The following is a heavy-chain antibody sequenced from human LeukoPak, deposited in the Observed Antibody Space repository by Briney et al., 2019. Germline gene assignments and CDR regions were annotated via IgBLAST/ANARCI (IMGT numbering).Heavy chain of an antibody. CDR1: GDSVSTNSAT. J-gene: IGHJ4*02. V-gene: IGHV6-1*01. Sequence: SQTLSLTCAISGDSVSTNSATWTWLRQSPSRGLEWLGRTYYRSKWSNDYAVSMRSRITINPDTSKNQFSLQLNSVTPEDTAVYYCARDTPSPYSSGWFLFDYWGQGTLVTVSS. CDR3: ARDTPSPYSSGWFLFDY. D-gene: IGHD6-19*01. CDR2: TYYRSKWSN.